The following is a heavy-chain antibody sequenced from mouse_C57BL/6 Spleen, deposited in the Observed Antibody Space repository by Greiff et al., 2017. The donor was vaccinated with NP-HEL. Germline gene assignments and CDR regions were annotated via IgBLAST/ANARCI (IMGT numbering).Heavy chain of an antibody. CDR3: ERGDYAMDY. V-gene: IGHV1-26*01. CDR1: GYTFTDYY. J-gene: IGHJ4*01. Sequence: EVQLQQSGPELVKPGASVKISCKASGYTFTDYYMNWVKQSHGKSLEWIGDINPNNGGTSYNQKFKGKATLTVDKSSSTAYMELRSLTSEDSAVYYCERGDYAMDYWGQGTSVTVSS. CDR2: INPNNGGT.